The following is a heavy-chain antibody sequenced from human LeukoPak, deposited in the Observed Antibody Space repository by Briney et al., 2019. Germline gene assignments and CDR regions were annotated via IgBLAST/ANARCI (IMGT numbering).Heavy chain of an antibody. Sequence: SETLSLTCTVSGGSLCSSSYCWGWIRQPPGKGLEWIGSIYYSGSTYYNPSLKSRVTISVDTSKNQSSLKLGSGTAADTAVYYCARRRRASWFDPCGQGTLVTVSS. CDR2: IYYSGST. J-gene: IGHJ5*02. V-gene: IGHV4-39*01. CDR3: ARRRRASWFDP. CDR1: GGSLCSSSYC.